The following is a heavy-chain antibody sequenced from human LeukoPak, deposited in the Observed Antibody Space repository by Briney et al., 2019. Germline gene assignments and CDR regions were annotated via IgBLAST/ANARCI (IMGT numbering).Heavy chain of an antibody. CDR1: GFTFSSYA. Sequence: GGSLRLSCAASGFTFSSYAMSWVRQAPGRGREWVSATGSVGVTTYYADSVKGRFTISRDNSKNTLYLQMNSLRADDTAVYYCAKDGQYSPSWSPFDYWGQGTLVTVSS. D-gene: IGHD1-26*01. CDR3: AKDGQYSPSWSPFDY. V-gene: IGHV3-23*01. J-gene: IGHJ4*02. CDR2: TGSVGVTT.